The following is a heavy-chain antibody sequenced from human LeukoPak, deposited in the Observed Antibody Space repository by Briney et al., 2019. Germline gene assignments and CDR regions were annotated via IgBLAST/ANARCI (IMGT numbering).Heavy chain of an antibody. CDR3: ARSGSDDAFDI. Sequence: SETLSLTCTVSGGSISSYYWSWIRQPPGKGLEWIGYIYYSGSTNYNPSLKSRVTISVDTSENQFSLKLSSVTAADTAVYYCARSGSDDAFDIWGQGTMVTVSS. D-gene: IGHD3-10*01. V-gene: IGHV4-59*08. J-gene: IGHJ3*02. CDR1: GGSISSYY. CDR2: IYYSGST.